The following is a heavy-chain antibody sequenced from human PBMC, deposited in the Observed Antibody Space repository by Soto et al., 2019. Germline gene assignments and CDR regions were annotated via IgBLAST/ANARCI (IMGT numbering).Heavy chain of an antibody. CDR3: AMVWYIVLVPAARTHYYYYGMDV. Sequence: ASVKVSCKASGYTFTGYYMHWVRQAPGQGLEWMGWINPNSGGTNYAQKFQGWVTMTRDTSISTAYMELSRLRSDDTAVYYCAMVWYIVLVPAARTHYYYYGMDVWGQGTTVTVSS. J-gene: IGHJ6*02. CDR1: GYTFTGYY. V-gene: IGHV1-2*04. D-gene: IGHD2-2*01. CDR2: INPNSGGT.